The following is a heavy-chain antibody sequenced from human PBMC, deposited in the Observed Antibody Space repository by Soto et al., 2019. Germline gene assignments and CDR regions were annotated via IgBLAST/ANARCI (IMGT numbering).Heavy chain of an antibody. CDR2: IWYDGSNK. V-gene: IGHV3-33*01. Sequence: GGSLRLSCAASGFTFSSYGMHWVRQAPGKGLEWVAVIWYDGSNKYYADSVKGRFTISRDNSKNTLYLQMNSLRAEDTAVYYCARDLTEYSSSSWDYYYYGMDVWGQGTTVTVSS. CDR3: ARDLTEYSSSSWDYYYYGMDV. CDR1: GFTFSSYG. J-gene: IGHJ6*02. D-gene: IGHD6-6*01.